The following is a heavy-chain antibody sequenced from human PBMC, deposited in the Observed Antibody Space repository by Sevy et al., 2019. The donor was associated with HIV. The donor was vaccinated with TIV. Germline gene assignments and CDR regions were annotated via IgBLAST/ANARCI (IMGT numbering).Heavy chain of an antibody. J-gene: IGHJ6*02. CDR3: ARAAGATTTAVHYYYYGMDV. Sequence: GGSLRLSCAASGFTFSSYGMHWVRQAPGKGLEWVAVIWYDGSNKYYADSVKGRFIISRDNSKNTLYLQMNSLRAEDTAVYYCARAAGATTTAVHYYYYGMDVWGQGTTVTVSS. D-gene: IGHD1-26*01. CDR1: GFTFSSYG. CDR2: IWYDGSNK. V-gene: IGHV3-33*01.